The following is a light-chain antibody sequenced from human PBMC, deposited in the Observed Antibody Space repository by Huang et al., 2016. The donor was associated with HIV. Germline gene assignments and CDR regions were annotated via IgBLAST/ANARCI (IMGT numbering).Light chain of an antibody. J-gene: IGKJ4*01. V-gene: IGKV1-5*03. CDR2: KES. CDR3: QQYHSYSLT. Sequence: DIQMTQSPSTLSASVGDRVAITCRASQTIGVWLAWYQQKPGKAPKLLISKESNLQGGVPSRFSGRGSGTDFTLTISSLQPDDFATYYCQQYHSYSLTFGGGTKVEIK. CDR1: QTIGVW.